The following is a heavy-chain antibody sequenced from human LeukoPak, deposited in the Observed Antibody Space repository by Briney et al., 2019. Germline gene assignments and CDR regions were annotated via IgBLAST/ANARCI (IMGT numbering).Heavy chain of an antibody. CDR3: ARLREIPVFGVVTKSTSYFDY. CDR1: GFTFSSYW. D-gene: IGHD3-3*01. CDR2: INTDGSSR. Sequence: GGSLRLSCAASGFTFSSYWMHWDRQAPGKGLVWVSRINTDGSSRSYADSVKGRFTISRDNAKNSLYLQMNSLRAEDTAVYYCARLREIPVFGVVTKSTSYFDYWGQGTLVTVSS. J-gene: IGHJ4*02. V-gene: IGHV3-74*01.